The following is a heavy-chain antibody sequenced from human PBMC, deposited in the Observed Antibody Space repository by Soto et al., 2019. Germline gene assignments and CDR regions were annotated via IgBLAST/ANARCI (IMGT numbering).Heavy chain of an antibody. CDR1: GFSLSTSGVG. CDR3: AYLPCSGGSCYWFSFSGMDV. Sequence: QITLKESGPTLVKPTQTLTLTCTFSGFSLSTSGVGVAWIRQPPGKALEWLALIYWDDDKRYRPSLESRLTSTKDTSQTPLVITTTNMDSVDTATYYCAYLPCSGGSCYWFSFSGMDVWGQGTTVTVSS. J-gene: IGHJ6*02. D-gene: IGHD2-15*01. V-gene: IGHV2-5*02. CDR2: IYWDDDK.